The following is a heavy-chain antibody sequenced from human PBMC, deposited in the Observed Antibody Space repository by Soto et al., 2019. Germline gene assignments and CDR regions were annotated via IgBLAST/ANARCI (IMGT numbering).Heavy chain of an antibody. CDR3: ARGRSLIILLWFGTPFDY. CDR2: INHSGST. V-gene: IGHV4-34*01. J-gene: IGHJ4*02. CDR1: GGSFSGYY. D-gene: IGHD3-10*01. Sequence: TSETLSLTCAVYGGSFSGYYWSWIRQPPGKGLEWIGEINHSGSTNYNPSLKSRVTISVDTSKNQFSLKLSSVTAADTAVYYCARGRSLIILLWFGTPFDYWGQGTLVTVSS.